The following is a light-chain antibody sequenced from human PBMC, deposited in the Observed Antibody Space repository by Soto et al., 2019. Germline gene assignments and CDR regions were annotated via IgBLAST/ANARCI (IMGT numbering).Light chain of an antibody. J-gene: IGLJ1*01. CDR1: SSDVGYYNY. CDR2: DVN. V-gene: IGLV2-14*01. CDR3: SSYTSSSTYV. Sequence: QSALTQPASVSGSPGQSIAISCTETSSDVGYYNYVSWYQQHPGKAPNVMIYDVNNRPSGVPDRFSGSKSGNTASLTISGLQAEDEADYYCSSYTSSSTYVFGTGTKVTVL.